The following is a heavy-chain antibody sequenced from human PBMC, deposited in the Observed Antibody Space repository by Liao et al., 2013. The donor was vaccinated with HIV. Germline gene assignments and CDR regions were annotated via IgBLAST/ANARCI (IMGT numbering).Heavy chain of an antibody. CDR2: VYYSGST. J-gene: IGHJ3*01. CDR1: DGSISSYQ. CDR3: AGGVTTLSRRLLPKPFDV. V-gene: IGHV4-59*12. Sequence: QVQLQVSSPGLVKPSETLSLTCTVSDGSISSYQWTWIRQPPGKGLEWIGHVYYSGSTNYNSSLKSRVTISADTSKNQFSLTLSSVTAADTAVYFCAGGVTTLSRRLLPKPFDVWGQGTVVTVSS. D-gene: IGHD4/OR15-4a*01.